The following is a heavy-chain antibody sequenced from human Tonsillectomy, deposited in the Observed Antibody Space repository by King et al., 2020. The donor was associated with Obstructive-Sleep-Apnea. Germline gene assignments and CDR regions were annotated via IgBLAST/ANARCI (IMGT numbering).Heavy chain of an antibody. J-gene: IGHJ6*02. D-gene: IGHD3-22*01. Sequence: VQLVESGGVVVQPGGSLRLSCAASGFTFDYYIIHWVRQPPGKGLEWVSLITWDGGSTYCADSVKGRFTTSRDNSKNSLYLQMNSLRTEDTALYYCARDLGQYNSSGYDLGTGYYGMDVWGQGTTVTVSS. CDR3: ARDLGQYNSSGYDLGTGYYGMDV. CDR1: GFTFDYYI. CDR2: ITWDGGST. V-gene: IGHV3-43*01.